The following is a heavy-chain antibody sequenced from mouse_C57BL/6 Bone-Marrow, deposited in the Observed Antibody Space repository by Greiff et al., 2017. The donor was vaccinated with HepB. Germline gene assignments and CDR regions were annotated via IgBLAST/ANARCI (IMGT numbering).Heavy chain of an antibody. CDR1: GFTFSDYG. V-gene: IGHV5-17*01. J-gene: IGHJ1*03. CDR3: ARDDYGGG. D-gene: IGHD2-4*01. CDR2: ISSGSSTL. Sequence: DVQVEESGGGLVKPGGSLKLSCAASGFTFSDYGMHWVRQAPEKGLEWVAYISSGSSTLYYADTVTGRFTISRDNAKNTLFLQMTRLRSEDTAMYYCARDDYGGGWGTGTTVTVAS.